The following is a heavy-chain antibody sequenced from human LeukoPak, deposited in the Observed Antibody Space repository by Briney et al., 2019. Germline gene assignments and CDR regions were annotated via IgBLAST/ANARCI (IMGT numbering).Heavy chain of an antibody. Sequence: WASVKVSCKASGYTFTGYYMHWVRQAPGQGLEWMGWINPHTGGTNYAQKFQGRVTMTRDTSISTAYMELSRLGSDDTAVYYCARLSFHYYGSGSSDYWGQGTRVTVSS. D-gene: IGHD3-10*01. CDR1: GYTFTGYY. V-gene: IGHV1-2*02. CDR2: INPHTGGT. CDR3: ARLSFHYYGSGSSDY. J-gene: IGHJ4*02.